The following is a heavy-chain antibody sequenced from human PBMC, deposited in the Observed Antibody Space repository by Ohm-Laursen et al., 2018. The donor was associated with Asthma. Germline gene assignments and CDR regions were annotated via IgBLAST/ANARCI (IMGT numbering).Heavy chain of an antibody. CDR1: GGTFSSYA. CDR2: IIPIFGTA. CDR3: ARENGSSSFGYYYYYGMDV. J-gene: IGHJ6*02. V-gene: IGHV1-69*13. Sequence: SVKVSCKASGGTFSSYAISWVRQAPGQGLEWMGGIIPIFGTANYAQKFQGRVTITADESTSTAYMELSSLRSEDTAVYYCARENGSSSFGYYYYYGMDVWGQGTTVTVSS. D-gene: IGHD6-13*01.